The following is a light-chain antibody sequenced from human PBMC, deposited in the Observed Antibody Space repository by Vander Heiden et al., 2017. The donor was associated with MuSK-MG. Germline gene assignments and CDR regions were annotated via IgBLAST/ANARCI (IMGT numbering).Light chain of an antibody. CDR3: QQSDSTPLT. CDR2: AAS. Sequence: DMQMTQSPSSLSASVGDRVTITCRASQSISSYLNWYQQKPGKAPKLLIYAASSLQSGVPSRFSGSGSVTDFTLTISSLQPEDFATYYFQQSDSTPLTFGGGTKVEIK. CDR1: QSISSY. V-gene: IGKV1-39*01. J-gene: IGKJ4*01.